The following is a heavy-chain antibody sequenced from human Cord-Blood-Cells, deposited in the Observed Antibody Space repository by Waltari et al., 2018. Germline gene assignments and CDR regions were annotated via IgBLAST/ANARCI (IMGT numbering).Heavy chain of an antibody. Sequence: QVQLVQSGAEVKKPGSSVKVSCKASGGTFSSYAISWVRPAPGQGLEWMGGIIPIFGTANYAQKFQGRVTITADESTSTAYMELSSLRSEDTAVYYCARGDCTNGVCYDAFDIWGQGTMVTVSS. V-gene: IGHV1-69*12. CDR1: GGTFSSYA. D-gene: IGHD2-8*01. CDR2: IIPIFGTA. J-gene: IGHJ3*02. CDR3: ARGDCTNGVCYDAFDI.